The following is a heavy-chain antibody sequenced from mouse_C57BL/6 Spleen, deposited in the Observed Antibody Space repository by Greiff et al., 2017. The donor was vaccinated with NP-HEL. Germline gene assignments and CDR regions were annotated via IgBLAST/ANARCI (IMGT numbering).Heavy chain of an antibody. CDR3: ARHNGSSWFAY. J-gene: IGHJ3*01. Sequence: EVKLMESGGGSVQPGGSLKLSCAASGFTFSDYYMYWVRQTPEKRLEWVAYISNGGGSTYYPDTVKGRFTISRDNAKNTLYLQMSRLKSEDTAMYYCARHNGSSWFAYWGQGTLVTVSA. D-gene: IGHD1-1*01. V-gene: IGHV5-12*01. CDR2: ISNGGGST. CDR1: GFTFSDYY.